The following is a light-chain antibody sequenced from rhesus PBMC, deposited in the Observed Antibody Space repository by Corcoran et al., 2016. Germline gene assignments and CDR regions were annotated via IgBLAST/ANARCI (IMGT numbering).Light chain of an antibody. Sequence: DIQMTQSPSSLSASVGDRVTITCRAGQGISSYLNWYQQKPGKAPKLLIYYANRFESGVPSRFSGSGSGTEFTLTISSLQPEDFATDYCQPYNSLPLTFGGGTKVEIK. V-gene: IGKV1-32*01. J-gene: IGKJ4*01. CDR1: QGISSY. CDR3: QPYNSLPLT. CDR2: YAN.